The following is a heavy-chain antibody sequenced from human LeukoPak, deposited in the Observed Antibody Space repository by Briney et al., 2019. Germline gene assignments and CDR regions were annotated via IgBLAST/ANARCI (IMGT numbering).Heavy chain of an antibody. J-gene: IGHJ4*02. Sequence: ASVKVSCKASGYTFTIYGISWVRQAPGQGLEWMGWISAYNDNTNYAQKLQGRVTMTTDTSTSTAYVEPRSLRSDDTAVYYCARLGLYGGYHGFDYWGQGTLVTVSS. CDR3: ARLGLYGGYHGFDY. V-gene: IGHV1-18*01. CDR1: GYTFTIYG. D-gene: IGHD5-12*01. CDR2: ISAYNDNT.